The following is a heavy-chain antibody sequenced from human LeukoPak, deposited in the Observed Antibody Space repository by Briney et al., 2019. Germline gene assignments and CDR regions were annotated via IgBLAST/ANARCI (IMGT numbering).Heavy chain of an antibody. CDR3: GGAPEPADTISYELDY. J-gene: IGHJ4*02. CDR1: GYIFTGYY. D-gene: IGHD5-12*01. Sequence: ASVKVSCKASGYIFTGYYIHWVRQAPGQGLEWMGRISPNSGGTNYAQKFQGRVTMTRDTSISTAFMELRRLIPHDTAVYFWGGAPEPADTISYELDYWGRGTPVTVSS. V-gene: IGHV1-2*06. CDR2: ISPNSGGT.